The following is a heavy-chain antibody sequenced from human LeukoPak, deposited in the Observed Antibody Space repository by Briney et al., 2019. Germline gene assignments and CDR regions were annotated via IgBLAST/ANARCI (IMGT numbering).Heavy chain of an antibody. Sequence: PGGSLRLSCAASGLTSRSYVMSWVRQAPGKGLEWVSGISASGGSTYYADAVKGRFTISRYISKNTLYLQMSSLRAEDTAIYYCAQASSDYFGSGSLTSWGQGTLVTVSS. CDR2: ISASGGST. J-gene: IGHJ5*02. D-gene: IGHD3-10*01. CDR3: AQASSDYFGSGSLTS. V-gene: IGHV3-23*01. CDR1: GLTSRSYV.